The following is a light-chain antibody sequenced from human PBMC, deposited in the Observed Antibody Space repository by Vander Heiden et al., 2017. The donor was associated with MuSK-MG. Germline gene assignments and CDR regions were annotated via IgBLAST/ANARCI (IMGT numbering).Light chain of an antibody. CDR3: APWDDSLSGVV. CDR2: RNN. J-gene: IGLJ2*01. Sequence: HSVLTPPPSTSGSPGQRVTISCSGSRSNTGSNYVYWYQQLPGTAPKLLISRNNQRPSGVPDRFSGSKSGTSASLAISGLRSEDEADYYCAPWDDSLSGVVFGGGTKVTVL. V-gene: IGLV1-47*01. CDR1: RSNTGSNY.